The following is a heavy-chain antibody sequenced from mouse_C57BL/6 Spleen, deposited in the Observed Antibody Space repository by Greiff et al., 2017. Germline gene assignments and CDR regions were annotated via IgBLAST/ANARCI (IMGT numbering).Heavy chain of an antibody. Sequence: VQLQQPGAELVKPGASVKLSCKASGYTFTSYWITWVKQRPGQGLEWIGDIYPGSGSTNYNEKFKSKATLTVDTSSSTAYMQLSSLTSEDSAVYYGARYYGSSYDDFDDWGQGTTLTVSS. CDR2: IYPGSGST. J-gene: IGHJ2*01. D-gene: IGHD1-1*01. V-gene: IGHV1-55*01. CDR3: ARYYGSSYDDFDD. CDR1: GYTFTSYW.